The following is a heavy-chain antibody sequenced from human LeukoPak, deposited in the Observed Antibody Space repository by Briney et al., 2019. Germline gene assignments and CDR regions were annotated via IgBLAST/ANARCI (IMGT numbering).Heavy chain of an antibody. D-gene: IGHD4-23*01. CDR1: GFTFSSYA. J-gene: IGHJ4*02. Sequence: GGSLRLSCAASGFTFSSYAMHWVRQAPGKGLEWVAVISYDGSNKYYADSVKGRFTISRDNSKNTLYLQMNSLRAEDTAVYYCARTPTVVRPIDYWGRGTLVTVSS. CDR2: ISYDGSNK. CDR3: ARTPTVVRPIDY. V-gene: IGHV3-30-3*01.